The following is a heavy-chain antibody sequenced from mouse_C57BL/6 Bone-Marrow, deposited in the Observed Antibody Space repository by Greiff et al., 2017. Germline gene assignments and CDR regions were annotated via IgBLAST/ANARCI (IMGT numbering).Heavy chain of an antibody. CDR2: IDPEDGET. CDR1: GFNIKDYY. V-gene: IGHV14-2*01. J-gene: IGHJ3*01. CDR3: AREDGSSTGFAY. Sequence: EVQLQQSGAELVKPGASVKLSCTASGFNIKDYYMHWVKQRTEQGLEWIGRIDPEDGETKYATKFQGKATITADTSSNTAYLQLSSLTSEDSAVYFCAREDGSSTGFAYWGQGTLVTVSA. D-gene: IGHD1-1*01.